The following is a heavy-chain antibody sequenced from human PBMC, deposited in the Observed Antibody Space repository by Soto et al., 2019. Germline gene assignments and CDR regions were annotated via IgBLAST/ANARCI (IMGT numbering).Heavy chain of an antibody. Sequence: GGSLRLSCAASGFTFSSHAMSWVRQAPGKGLEWVSAISGSGGSTYYADSVKGRFTISRDNSKNTLYLQMNSLRAEDTAVYYCAKGGRRTYYYDSSGYYFFDYWGQGTLVTVSS. CDR3: AKGGRRTYYYDSSGYYFFDY. J-gene: IGHJ4*02. CDR2: ISGSGGST. CDR1: GFTFSSHA. V-gene: IGHV3-23*01. D-gene: IGHD3-22*01.